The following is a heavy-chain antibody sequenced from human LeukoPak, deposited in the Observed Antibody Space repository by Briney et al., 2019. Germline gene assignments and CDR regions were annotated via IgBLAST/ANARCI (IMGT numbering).Heavy chain of an antibody. CDR3: ARSNQADDY. D-gene: IGHD1-14*01. CDR1: GFTFSSYW. Sequence: GGSPRLSCAASGFTFSSYWMHWVRQVPGKGLVWVARINPGGSSITYADSVKGRFAISRDNAKNTLYLQMDSLRAEDTGVYYCARSNQADDYWGQGTLVTVPS. J-gene: IGHJ4*02. CDR2: INPGGSSI. V-gene: IGHV3-74*01.